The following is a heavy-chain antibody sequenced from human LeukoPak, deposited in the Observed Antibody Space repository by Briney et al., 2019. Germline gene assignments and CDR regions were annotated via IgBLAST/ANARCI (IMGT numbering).Heavy chain of an antibody. Sequence: SETLSLTCTVSGGSISSSSYYWGWIRQPPGKGLEWIGSIYYSGSTYYNPSLKSRVTISVDTSKNQCSLKLSSVTAADTAVYYCARARRIAAAGTGPWFDPWGQGTLVTVSS. V-gene: IGHV4-39*01. CDR3: ARARRIAAAGTGPWFDP. D-gene: IGHD6-13*01. J-gene: IGHJ5*02. CDR2: IYYSGST. CDR1: GGSISSSSYY.